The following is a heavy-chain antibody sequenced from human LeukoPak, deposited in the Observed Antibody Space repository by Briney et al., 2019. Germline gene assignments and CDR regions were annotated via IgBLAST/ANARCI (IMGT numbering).Heavy chain of an antibody. Sequence: GGSLRLSCAASGFTFSSYAMHWVREAPGKGLEWVAVISYDGSNKYYADSVKGRFTISRDNSKNTLYLQMNSLRAEDTAVYYCARHPNDHWSGCLYYFGYWGQGTLVTVSS. V-gene: IGHV3-30-3*01. CDR1: GFTFSSYA. J-gene: IGHJ4*02. CDR3: ARHPNDHWSGCLYYFGY. CDR2: ISYDGSNK. D-gene: IGHD3-3*01.